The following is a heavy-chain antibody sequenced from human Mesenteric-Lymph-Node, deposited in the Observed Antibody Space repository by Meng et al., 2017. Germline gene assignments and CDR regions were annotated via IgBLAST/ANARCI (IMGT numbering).Heavy chain of an antibody. CDR1: EFTFSAYA. V-gene: IGHV3-23*01. Sequence: GGSLRLSCAASEFTFSAYAVTWVRQAPGKGLEWVSSITGSAYKTDYADSVRGRFTISRDNSKNTLYLQMNNLRAEDTAVYFCGRDPNGDYIGAFDFWGQGTMVTVSS. D-gene: IGHD4-17*01. CDR2: ITGSAYKT. CDR3: GRDPNGDYIGAFDF. J-gene: IGHJ3*01.